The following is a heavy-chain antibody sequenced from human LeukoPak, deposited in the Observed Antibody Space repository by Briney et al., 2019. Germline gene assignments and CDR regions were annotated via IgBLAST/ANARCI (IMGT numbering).Heavy chain of an antibody. Sequence: SETLSLTCGVSGYSISSGYYWGRIRQPPGKGLEWIGSIYHSGSTYYNPSLKSRVTISVDTSKNQFSLKLSSVTAADTAVYYRARQTYYYDSSGYYPHDAFDIWGQGTMVTVSS. CDR2: IYHSGST. V-gene: IGHV4-38-2*01. CDR3: ARQTYYYDSSGYYPHDAFDI. CDR1: GYSISSGYY. D-gene: IGHD3-22*01. J-gene: IGHJ3*02.